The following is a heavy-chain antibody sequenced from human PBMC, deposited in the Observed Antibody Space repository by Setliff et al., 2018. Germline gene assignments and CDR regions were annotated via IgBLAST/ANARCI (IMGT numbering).Heavy chain of an antibody. V-gene: IGHV4-39*02. J-gene: IGHJ4*02. D-gene: IGHD2-21*02. CDR2: IYYSGST. CDR3: ARDLGHGGDSDY. CDR1: GGSISSSSYY. Sequence: SETLSLTCTVSGGSISSSSYYWGWIRQPPGKGLEWIGSIYYSGSTYYNPSLKSRVTISVDTSKNQFSLKLNSVTATDTAVYYCARDLGHGGDSDYWGQGILVTVS.